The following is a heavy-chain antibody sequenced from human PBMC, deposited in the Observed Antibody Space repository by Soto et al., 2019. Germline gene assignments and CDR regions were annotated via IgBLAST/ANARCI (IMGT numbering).Heavy chain of an antibody. Sequence: GGSLRLSCAASGFTFSNAWMSWVRQAPGKGLEWVGRIKSKTDGGTTDYAAPVKGRFTISRDDSKNTLYLQMNSLKTEDTAVYYCTTDQAVITMVRGVILTDYYWGQGTLVTVSS. CDR3: TTDQAVITMVRGVILTDYY. J-gene: IGHJ4*02. CDR1: GFTFSNAW. D-gene: IGHD3-10*01. CDR2: IKSKTDGGTT. V-gene: IGHV3-15*01.